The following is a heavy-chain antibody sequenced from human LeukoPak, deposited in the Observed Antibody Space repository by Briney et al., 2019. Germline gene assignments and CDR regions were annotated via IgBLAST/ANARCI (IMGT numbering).Heavy chain of an antibody. CDR2: INHSGGT. D-gene: IGHD3-3*01. J-gene: IGHJ6*02. V-gene: IGHV4-34*01. Sequence: SETLSLTCAVYGGSFSGYYWSWIRQPPGKGLEWIGEINHSGGTNYNPSLKSRVTISVDTSKNQFSLKLSSVTAADTAVYYCARGDTHYDFWWMYGMDVWGQGTTVTVSS. CDR1: GGSFSGYY. CDR3: ARGDTHYDFWWMYGMDV.